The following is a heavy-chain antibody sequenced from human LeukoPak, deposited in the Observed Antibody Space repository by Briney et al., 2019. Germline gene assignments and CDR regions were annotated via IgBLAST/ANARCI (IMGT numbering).Heavy chain of an antibody. Sequence: PGGSLRLPCAASGFTFSSYSMNWVRQAPGKGLEWVSYISSSSSTIYYADSVKGRFTISRDNAKNSLYLQMNGLRAEDTAVYYCARDPSYDFWSGRGHYMDVWGKGTTVTVSS. D-gene: IGHD3-3*01. CDR2: ISSSSSTI. CDR3: ARDPSYDFWSGRGHYMDV. CDR1: GFTFSSYS. J-gene: IGHJ6*03. V-gene: IGHV3-48*01.